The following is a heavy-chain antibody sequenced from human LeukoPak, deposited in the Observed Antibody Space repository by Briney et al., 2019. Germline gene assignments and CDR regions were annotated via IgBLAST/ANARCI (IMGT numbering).Heavy chain of an antibody. CDR1: GLSFSTYA. V-gene: IGHV3-30-3*01. Sequence: PGGSLRLSCAAYGLSFSTYAMHWVRQAPGKGLEWVAVISYDGSNKYYADSVKGRFTISRDNSKNTLYLQMSSLGAEDTAVYYCAKDWDDTAMVPFDYWGQGTLVTVSS. CDR3: AKDWDDTAMVPFDY. J-gene: IGHJ4*02. CDR2: ISYDGSNK. D-gene: IGHD5-18*01.